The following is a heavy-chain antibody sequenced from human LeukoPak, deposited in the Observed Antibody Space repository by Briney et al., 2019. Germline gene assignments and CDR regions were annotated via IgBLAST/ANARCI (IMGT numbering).Heavy chain of an antibody. CDR2: IWYDGSNK. CDR1: GFTFSSYG. Sequence: GGSLRLSCAASGFTFSSYGMYWVRQPPGEGLEWVAVIWYDGSNKGYADSVKGRFTISRDNSKNTLYLQMTNLRAEDTGVYYCAREKIEDGTDFDHWGQGTLVTVSS. CDR3: AREKIEDGTDFDH. J-gene: IGHJ4*02. D-gene: IGHD5-24*01. V-gene: IGHV3-33*07.